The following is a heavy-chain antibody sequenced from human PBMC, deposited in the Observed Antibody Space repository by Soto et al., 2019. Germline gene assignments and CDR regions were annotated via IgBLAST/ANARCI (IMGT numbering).Heavy chain of an antibody. D-gene: IGHD6-19*01. V-gene: IGHV1-18*04. CDR1: GYTFTSYG. Sequence: ASVTVSCKASGYTFTSYGISWVRQAPGQGLEWMGWISAYNGNTNYAQKLQGRVTMTTDTSTSTAYMELRSLRSDDTAVYYCARDNSRIAVAGTSRSPGVKRLDYWGQGTLVTVSS. CDR3: ARDNSRIAVAGTSRSPGVKRLDY. J-gene: IGHJ4*02. CDR2: ISAYNGNT.